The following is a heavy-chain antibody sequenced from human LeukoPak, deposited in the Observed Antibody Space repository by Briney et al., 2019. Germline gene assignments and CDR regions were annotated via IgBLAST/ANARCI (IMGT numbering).Heavy chain of an antibody. Sequence: GGSLRLSCAASGFTFSSYSMNWVRQAPGKGLEWVSSISSSSSYIYYADSVKGRFTISRDNAKNSLYLQMNSLRAEDTAVYYCARDWADWGSPDAFDIWGQGTMVTVSS. CDR3: ARDWADWGSPDAFDI. D-gene: IGHD7-27*01. J-gene: IGHJ3*02. CDR2: ISSSSSYI. V-gene: IGHV3-21*04. CDR1: GFTFSSYS.